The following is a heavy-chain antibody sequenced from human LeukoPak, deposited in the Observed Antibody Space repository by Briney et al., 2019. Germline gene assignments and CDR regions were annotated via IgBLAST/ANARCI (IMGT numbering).Heavy chain of an antibody. CDR1: GGSISSYY. J-gene: IGHJ4*02. CDR3: ARGWRPYFDY. V-gene: IGHV4-59*01. Sequence: SETLSLTCTVSGGSISSYYWSWIRQPPGRGLEWIGYIYYSGSTNYNPPLKSRVTISVDTSKNQFSLKLSSVTAADTAVYYCARGWRPYFDYWGQGTLVTVSS. CDR2: IYYSGST.